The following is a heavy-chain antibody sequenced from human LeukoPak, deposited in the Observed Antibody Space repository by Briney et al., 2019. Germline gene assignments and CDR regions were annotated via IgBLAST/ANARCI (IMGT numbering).Heavy chain of an antibody. D-gene: IGHD4-23*01. Sequence: SETLSLTCSVSGVSVSDAYWSWMRQPAGKGLEWIGRIYINGNTNSNPSLKSRVTMSLDASKNQFSLELRSVTAADTAIYYCARNSGDYWGQGTLVTVSS. V-gene: IGHV4-4*07. CDR3: ARNSGDY. CDR1: GVSVSDAY. J-gene: IGHJ4*02. CDR2: IYINGNT.